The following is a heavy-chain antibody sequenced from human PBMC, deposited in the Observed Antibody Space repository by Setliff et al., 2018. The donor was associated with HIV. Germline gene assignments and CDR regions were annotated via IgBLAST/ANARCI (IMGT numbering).Heavy chain of an antibody. V-gene: IGHV4-39*01. CDR3: ARLPSGYHYDSSDYYGYFFDY. J-gene: IGHJ4*02. Sequence: PSETLSLTCSVSGASIRTGDYYWNWIRQTPGKRLEWLASIYQSGSTSYNPSLSSRLTISVDTSKNQVSLRLSSVTAADTAVYYCARLPSGYHYDSSDYYGYFFDYWGQGTLVTVSS. D-gene: IGHD3-22*01. CDR2: IYQSGST. CDR1: GASIRTGDYY.